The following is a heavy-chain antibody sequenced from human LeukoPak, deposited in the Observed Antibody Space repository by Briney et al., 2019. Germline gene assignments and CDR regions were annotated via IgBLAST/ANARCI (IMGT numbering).Heavy chain of an antibody. D-gene: IGHD1-26*01. CDR1: GYTLTELS. V-gene: IGHV1-24*01. CDR3: ATEWRASGSYSS. Sequence: GASVKVSCTVSGYTLTELSMHWVRQAPGKGLEWMGGFDPEDGETIYAQKFQGRVTMTEDTSTDTAYMELSSLRSEDTAVYYCATEWRASGSYSSWGQGTMVTVSS. J-gene: IGHJ3*01. CDR2: FDPEDGET.